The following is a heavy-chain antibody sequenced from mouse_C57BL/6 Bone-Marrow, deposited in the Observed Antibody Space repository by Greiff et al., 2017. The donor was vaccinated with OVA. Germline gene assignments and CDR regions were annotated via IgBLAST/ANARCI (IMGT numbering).Heavy chain of an antibody. Sequence: QVTLKESGPGISQSSQPLSLTCSFPGFSLSTSGMGVSWIRQPSGKGLEWLAHLYWDDDKRYNPSLKSRLTISMDTSRNQVFLKITVVDTADTATYYCARKGLWYFDVWGTGTTVTVAS. CDR1: GFSLSTSGMG. CDR2: LYWDDDK. V-gene: IGHV8-12*01. CDR3: ARKGLWYFDV. J-gene: IGHJ1*03. D-gene: IGHD3-3*01.